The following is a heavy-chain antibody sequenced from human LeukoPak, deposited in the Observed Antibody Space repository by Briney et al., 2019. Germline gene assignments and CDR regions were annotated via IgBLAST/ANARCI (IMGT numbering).Heavy chain of an antibody. CDR2: IYSSGST. J-gene: IGHJ4*02. D-gene: IGHD3-3*01. CDR3: ATNEWSGYYFEY. Sequence: SETLSLTCTVSGGSISSSSYYWGWIRQPPGKGLEWIGSIYSSGSTYYNPSLKSRVTISVDTSKNQFSLKLSSVTAADTAVYYCATNEWSGYYFEYWGQGTLVPVFS. V-gene: IGHV4-39*01. CDR1: GGSISSSSYY.